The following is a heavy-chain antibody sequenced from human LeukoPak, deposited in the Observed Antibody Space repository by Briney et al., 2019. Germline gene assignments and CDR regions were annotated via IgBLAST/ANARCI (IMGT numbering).Heavy chain of an antibody. J-gene: IGHJ5*02. CDR1: GFTFSNSA. Sequence: GGSLRLSCAASGFTFSNSALSWVRQAPGKGLEWVAVISYDGSNKYYADSVKGRFTISRDNSKNTLYLQMNSLRAEDTAVYYCAREPRIAPTKWFDPWGQGTLVTVSS. CDR3: AREPRIAPTKWFDP. D-gene: IGHD6-13*01. CDR2: ISYDGSNK. V-gene: IGHV3-30*03.